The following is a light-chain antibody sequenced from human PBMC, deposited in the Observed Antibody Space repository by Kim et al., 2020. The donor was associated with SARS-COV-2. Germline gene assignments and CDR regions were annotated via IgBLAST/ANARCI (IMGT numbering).Light chain of an antibody. CDR2: KIS. Sequence: DIVMTQTPLSSPVTLGQPASISCRSNQSLVHSDGNTYLSWLQQRPGQPPRLLIYKISHRFFGVPDRFSGSGAETDFTLRISRVEAEDVGVYYCMQATQFPPYTFGQGTKLE. J-gene: IGKJ2*01. V-gene: IGKV2-24*01. CDR3: MQATQFPPYT. CDR1: QSLVHSDGNTY.